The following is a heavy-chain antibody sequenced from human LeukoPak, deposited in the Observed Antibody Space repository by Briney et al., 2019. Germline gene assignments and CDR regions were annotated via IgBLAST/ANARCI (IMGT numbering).Heavy chain of an antibody. CDR2: VSSSSSYT. V-gene: IGHV3-11*06. D-gene: IGHD4-17*01. J-gene: IGHJ4*02. Sequence: GGSLRLSCAASGFTFSDYYMSWIRQAPGKGLEWVSYVSSSSSYTNYADSVKGRFTISRDNAKNSLYLQMNSLRAEDTAVYYCARDLYGDYGSYWGQGTLVTVSS. CDR3: ARDLYGDYGSY. CDR1: GFTFSDYY.